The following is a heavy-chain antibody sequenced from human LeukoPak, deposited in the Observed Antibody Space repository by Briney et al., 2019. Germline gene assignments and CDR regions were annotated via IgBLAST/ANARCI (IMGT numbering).Heavy chain of an antibody. CDR2: ISYDGSNK. J-gene: IGHJ4*02. D-gene: IGHD3-10*01. CDR3: AKPRITMVRGVISYFDY. CDR1: KFTFSNYG. Sequence: GGSLRLSCTASKFTFSNYGMHWVRQAPGKGLEWVAVISYDGSNKYYADSVKGRFTISRDNSKNTLYLQMNSLRAEDTAVYYCAKPRITMVRGVISYFDYWGQGTLVTVSS. V-gene: IGHV3-30*18.